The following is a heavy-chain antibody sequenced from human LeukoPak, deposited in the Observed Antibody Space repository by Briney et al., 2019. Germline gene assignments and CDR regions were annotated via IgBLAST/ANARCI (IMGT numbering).Heavy chain of an antibody. CDR3: ARSFIQYYYDSSGYPDGYYYYGMDV. J-gene: IGHJ6*02. D-gene: IGHD3-22*01. CDR1: GYTFIGYY. Sequence: GASVKVSCKASGYTFIGYYMHWVRQAPGQGLEWMGWINPNSGGTNYAQKFQGRVTMTRDTSISTAYMELSRLRSDDTAVYYCARSFIQYYYDSSGYPDGYYYYGMDVWGQGTTVTVSS. V-gene: IGHV1-2*02. CDR2: INPNSGGT.